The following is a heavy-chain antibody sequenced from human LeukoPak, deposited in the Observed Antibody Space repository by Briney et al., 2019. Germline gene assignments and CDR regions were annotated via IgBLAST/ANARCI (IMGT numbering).Heavy chain of an antibody. CDR1: GFTFDDYA. V-gene: IGHV3-9*01. CDR3: AKRIGSGSGPFDY. J-gene: IGHJ4*02. Sequence: GGSLRLSCAASGFTFDDYAMHWVRQAPGKGLEWVSGISWNSGSINYADSVKGRFTISRDNAKNSLYLQMNSLRAEDTAVYYCAKRIGSGSGPFDYWGQETLVTVSS. CDR2: ISWNSGSI. D-gene: IGHD3-10*01.